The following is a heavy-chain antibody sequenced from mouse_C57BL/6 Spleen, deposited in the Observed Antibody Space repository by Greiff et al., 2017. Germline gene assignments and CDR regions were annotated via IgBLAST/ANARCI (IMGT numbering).Heavy chain of an antibody. CDR2: INYDGSST. V-gene: IGHV5-16*01. D-gene: IGHD4-1*01. CDR3: AREVNWNFDY. J-gene: IGHJ2*01. CDR1: GFTFSDYY. Sequence: EVMLVESEGGLVQPGSSMKLSCTASGFTFSDYYMAWVRQVPEKGLEWVANINYDGSSTYYLDSLKSRFIISRDNAKNILYLQMSSLKSEDTATYYCAREVNWNFDYWGQGTTLTVSS.